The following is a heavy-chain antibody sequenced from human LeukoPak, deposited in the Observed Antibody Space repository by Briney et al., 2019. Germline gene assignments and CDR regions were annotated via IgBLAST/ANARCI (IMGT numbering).Heavy chain of an antibody. V-gene: IGHV4-59*01. Sequence: KPSETPSLTCTVSGGSISSYYWSWIRQPPGKGLEWIGYIYYSGSTNYNPSLKSRVTISVDTSKNQFSLKLSSVTAADTAVYYCARGIALKNYYDSSGYYPGVAFDIWGQGTMVTVSS. D-gene: IGHD3-22*01. CDR2: IYYSGST. CDR3: ARGIALKNYYDSSGYYPGVAFDI. J-gene: IGHJ3*02. CDR1: GGSISSYY.